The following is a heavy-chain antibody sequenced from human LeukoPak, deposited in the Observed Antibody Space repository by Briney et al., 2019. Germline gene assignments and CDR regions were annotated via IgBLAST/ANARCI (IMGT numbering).Heavy chain of an antibody. CDR1: GGSMSTDSFY. CDR2: VYHTGST. CDR3: ARHGCSAGGCPFQH. V-gene: IGHV4-39*01. J-gene: IGHJ1*01. D-gene: IGHD2-15*01. Sequence: SETLSLTCTVSGGSMSTDSFYWGWIRQPPGRGLEWIGTVYHTGSTYFNPALKSRVTISVDTSKNQFSLELSSVTAADTAVYYCARHGCSAGGCPFQHWGQGTLVTVSS.